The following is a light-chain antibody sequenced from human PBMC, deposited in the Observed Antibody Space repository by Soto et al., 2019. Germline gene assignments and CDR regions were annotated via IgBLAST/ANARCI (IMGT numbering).Light chain of an antibody. V-gene: IGKV1-5*01. J-gene: IGKJ5*01. CDR3: QQHGQWPIT. CDR1: QSVNSW. Sequence: DIQMTQSPSTLSAFVGDRVTITCRASQSVNSWLAWYQQRPGKAPKLLIYDASTLESGVPSRFSGSGSGTEFTLTISSLQPEDFATYYCQQHGQWPITFGQGTRLEIK. CDR2: DAS.